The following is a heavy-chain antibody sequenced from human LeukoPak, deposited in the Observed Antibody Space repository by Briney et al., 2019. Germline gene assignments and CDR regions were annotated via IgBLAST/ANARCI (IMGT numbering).Heavy chain of an antibody. CDR3: ARDIGGTVEVATMNY. CDR2: IYRGDGT. CDR1: GFTGTSHY. J-gene: IGHJ4*02. V-gene: IGHV3-66*01. D-gene: IGHD5-24*01. Sequence: PGGSLRLSCVASGFTGTSHYMSWVRQAPGKGLGWVSVIYRGDGTYYADSVKGRFTISRDNSRNTLYLQMNSLRVEDTAMYYCARDIGGTVEVATMNYWGQGTLVTVSS.